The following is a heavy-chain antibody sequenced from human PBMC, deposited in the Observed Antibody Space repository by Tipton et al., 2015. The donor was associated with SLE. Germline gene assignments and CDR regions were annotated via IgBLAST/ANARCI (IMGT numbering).Heavy chain of an antibody. D-gene: IGHD5-18*01. V-gene: IGHV4-39*07. CDR1: GDSISSSSYY. CDR2: VYYTGNT. Sequence: TLSLTCIVSGDSISSSSYYWGWIRQPPGKGLEWVGTVYYTGNTFYNPSLKSRVTILVDTSKNQFSLKLSSVTAADTAVYYCARGGLGYSYYYYMDVWGKGTTVTVSS. CDR3: ARGGLGYSYYYYMDV. J-gene: IGHJ6*03.